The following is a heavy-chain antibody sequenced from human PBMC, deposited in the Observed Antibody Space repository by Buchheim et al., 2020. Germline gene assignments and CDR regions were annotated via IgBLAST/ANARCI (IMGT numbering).Heavy chain of an antibody. V-gene: IGHV4-39*07. D-gene: IGHD4-17*01. CDR3: ARSVTTAIVYYYYGMDV. J-gene: IGHJ6*02. CDR2: IYYSGST. CDR1: GGSISSSSYY. Sequence: QLQLQESGPGLVKPSETLSLTCTVSGGSISSSSYYWGWIRQPPGKGLEWIGSIYYSGSTYYNPSLKSRVTISVDTSKNQFSLKLSSVTAADTAVYYCARSVTTAIVYYYYGMDVWGQGTT.